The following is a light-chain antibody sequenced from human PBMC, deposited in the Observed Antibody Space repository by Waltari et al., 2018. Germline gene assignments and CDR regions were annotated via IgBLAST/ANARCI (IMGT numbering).Light chain of an antibody. Sequence: EIVLTQSPGTLSLSPGERATLSCRASQSISKYLAWYQQKPGQAPRLLICQSSSRAAGIPDRFSGSGSGTDFSLTISRLEPEDFAVYYCQHYESLPVTFGQGTKVEIK. CDR3: QHYESLPVT. J-gene: IGKJ1*01. CDR1: QSISKY. CDR2: QSS. V-gene: IGKV3-20*01.